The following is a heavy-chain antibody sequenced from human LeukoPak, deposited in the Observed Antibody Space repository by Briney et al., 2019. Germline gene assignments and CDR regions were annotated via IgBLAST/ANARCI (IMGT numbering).Heavy chain of an antibody. CDR2: IYPGDSDT. J-gene: IGHJ5*02. CDR1: GYSFTSYW. V-gene: IGHV5-51*01. Sequence: GESLKISCKGSGYSFTSYWIGWVRQMPGKGLEWMGIIYPGDSDTRYSPSFQGQVNISADKSISTAYLQWSSLKASDTAMYYCARRLPGLAAGGNWFDPWGQGTLVTVSS. CDR3: ARRLPGLAAGGNWFDP. D-gene: IGHD3/OR15-3a*01.